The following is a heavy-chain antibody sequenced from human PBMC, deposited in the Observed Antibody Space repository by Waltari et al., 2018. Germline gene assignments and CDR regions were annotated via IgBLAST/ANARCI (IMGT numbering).Heavy chain of an antibody. Sequence: EVQLVESGGGSVQPGGSLRLSCAASGFTFSSYAMNWVRQAPGQGLEWVSAIGGNGANTYYADSVKGRFTISRDNSKNTLYLQMNTLRAEETAVYYCAKDVFPWAASRLAAGLGSWGQGTLVAVSS. CDR1: GFTFSSYA. CDR3: AKDVFPWAASRLAAGLGS. V-gene: IGHV3-23*04. J-gene: IGHJ4*02. D-gene: IGHD3-16*01. CDR2: IGGNGANT.